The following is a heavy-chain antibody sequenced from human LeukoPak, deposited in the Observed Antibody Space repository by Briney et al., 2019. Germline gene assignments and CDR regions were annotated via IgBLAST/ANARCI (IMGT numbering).Heavy chain of an antibody. CDR3: ARAFRYFDWLLLY. CDR1: GFTVSSKY. D-gene: IGHD3-9*01. Sequence: GGSLRLSCAASGFTVSSKYMSWVRQAPGKGLVWVSRINSDGSSTSYADSVKGRFTISRDNAKNTLYLQMNSLRAEDTAVYYCARAFRYFDWLLLYWGQGTLVTVSS. V-gene: IGHV3-74*01. J-gene: IGHJ4*02. CDR2: INSDGSST.